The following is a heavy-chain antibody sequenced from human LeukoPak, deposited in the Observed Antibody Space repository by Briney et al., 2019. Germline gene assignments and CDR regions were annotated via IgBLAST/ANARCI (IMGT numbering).Heavy chain of an antibody. Sequence: PSQTLSLTCTVSGGSISSGSYYWSWIRQPAGTGLEWIGRIYTSGSTNYNPSLKSRVTISVDTSKNQFSLKLSSVTAADTAVYYCASGGYCSGGSCYALYYYMDVWGKGTTVTVSS. CDR3: ASGGYCSGGSCYALYYYMDV. V-gene: IGHV4-61*02. CDR1: GGSISSGSYY. D-gene: IGHD2-15*01. J-gene: IGHJ6*03. CDR2: IYTSGST.